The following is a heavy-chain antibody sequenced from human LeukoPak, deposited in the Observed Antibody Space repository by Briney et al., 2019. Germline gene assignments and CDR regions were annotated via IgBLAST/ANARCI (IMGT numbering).Heavy chain of an antibody. CDR3: ARGETWGSSFDY. D-gene: IGHD7-27*01. CDR2: MNPNSGNT. CDR1: GYTFTSYD. Sequence: ASVKVSCKASGYTFTSYDINWVRQATGQGLEWTGWMNPNSGNTGYAQKFQGGVTMTRNTSISTAYMELSSLRSEDTAVYYCARGETWGSSFDYWGQGTLVTVSS. V-gene: IGHV1-8*01. J-gene: IGHJ4*02.